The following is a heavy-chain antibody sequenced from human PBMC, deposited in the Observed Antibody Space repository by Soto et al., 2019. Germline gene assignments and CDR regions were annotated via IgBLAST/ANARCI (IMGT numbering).Heavy chain of an antibody. CDR1: GFTFSTFA. CDR3: AKERVTTTSFDY. D-gene: IGHD4-17*01. Sequence: GGSLRLSCAASGFTFSTFAMNWVRQAPGKGLEWVSDISGNGGRTNYADSVKGRFTIFRDNSKNTLYLQMDTLRAEDTAVYYCAKERVTTTSFDYWGQGTLVTVSS. V-gene: IGHV3-23*01. J-gene: IGHJ4*02. CDR2: ISGNGGRT.